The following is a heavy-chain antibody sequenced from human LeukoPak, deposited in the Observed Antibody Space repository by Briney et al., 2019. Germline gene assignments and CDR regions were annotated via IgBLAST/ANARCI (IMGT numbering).Heavy chain of an antibody. CDR3: ARDPNDYGDYVLVD. D-gene: IGHD4-17*01. V-gene: IGHV3-30-3*01. J-gene: IGHJ4*02. CDR1: GFTVSSNY. CDR2: ISYDGSNK. Sequence: PGGSLRLSCAASGFTVSSNYMSWVRQAPGKGLEWVAVISYDGSNKYYADSVKGRFTISRDYSKNTLYLQMNSLRAEDTAVYYCARDPNDYGDYVLVDWGQGTLVTVSS.